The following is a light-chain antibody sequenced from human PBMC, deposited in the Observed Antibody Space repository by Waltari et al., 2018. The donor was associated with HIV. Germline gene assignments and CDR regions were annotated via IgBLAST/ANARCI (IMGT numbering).Light chain of an antibody. V-gene: IGLV6-57*04. CDR3: QSYDSYNYV. J-gene: IGLJ1*01. Sequence: NFMLTQPHSVSESPWRTVTNSCTRSSGGIASHFVQVYQPRPSSAPTTVIYEDNERPSGVPDRFSGSIDSSSNSASLTISGLKTEDEADYYCQSYDSYNYVFGTGTRVIVL. CDR2: EDN. CDR1: SGGIASHF.